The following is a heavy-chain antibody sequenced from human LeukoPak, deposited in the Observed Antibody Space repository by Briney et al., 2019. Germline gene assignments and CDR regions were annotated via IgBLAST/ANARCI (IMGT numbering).Heavy chain of an antibody. Sequence: SETLSLTCAVSGGSISSGGYSWSWIRQPPGKGLEWIGYIYHSGSTYYNPSLKSRVTISVDTSKNQFSLKLSSVTAADTAVYYCARDEDAFGGQGALVTVSS. CDR3: ARDEDAF. V-gene: IGHV4-30-2*01. CDR1: GGSISSGGYS. CDR2: IYHSGST. J-gene: IGHJ4*02.